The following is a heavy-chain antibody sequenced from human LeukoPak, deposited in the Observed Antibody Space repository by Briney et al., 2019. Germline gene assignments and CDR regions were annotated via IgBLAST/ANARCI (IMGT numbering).Heavy chain of an antibody. CDR1: GGSFSGYY. CDR3: ARDYGSGSSDDAFDI. V-gene: IGHV4-34*01. Sequence: SETLSLTXAVYGGSFSGYYWSWIRQPPGKGLEWIGEINHSGSTNYNPSLKSRVTISVDTSKNQFSLKLSSVTAADTAVYYCARDYGSGSSDDAFDIWGQGTMVTVSS. D-gene: IGHD3-10*01. J-gene: IGHJ3*02. CDR2: INHSGST.